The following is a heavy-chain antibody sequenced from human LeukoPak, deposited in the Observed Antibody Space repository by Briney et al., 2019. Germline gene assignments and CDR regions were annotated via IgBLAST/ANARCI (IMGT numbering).Heavy chain of an antibody. Sequence: ASVKVSCKASGYTFINHWMHWVRQAPGQGLEWVGLINPTGTRTLYAQKFQGRITLTRDMSATTDYMELSSLTSEDTAVYYCARWYYYETSGLYYGSFDNWGQGTLVTVSS. CDR2: INPTGTRT. V-gene: IGHV1-46*01. J-gene: IGHJ5*02. D-gene: IGHD3-22*01. CDR3: ARWYYYETSGLYYGSFDN. CDR1: GYTFINHW.